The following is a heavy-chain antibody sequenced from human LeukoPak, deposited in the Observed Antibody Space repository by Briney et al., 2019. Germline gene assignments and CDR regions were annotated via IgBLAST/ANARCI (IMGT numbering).Heavy chain of an antibody. CDR2: ISSSGSTI. CDR1: GFTFSSYE. J-gene: IGHJ4*02. D-gene: IGHD3-22*01. CDR3: ARESVAYYDSSGLDY. Sequence: PGGSLRLSCAASGFTFSSYEMNWVRQAPGKGLEWVSYISSSGSTIYYADSVKGRFTISRDNAKNSLYLQMNSLRAEDTAVYYCARESVAYYDSSGLDYWGQGTLVTVSS. V-gene: IGHV3-48*03.